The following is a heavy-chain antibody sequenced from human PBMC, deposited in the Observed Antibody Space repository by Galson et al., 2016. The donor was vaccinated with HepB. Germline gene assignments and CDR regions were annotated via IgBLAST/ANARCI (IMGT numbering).Heavy chain of an antibody. J-gene: IGHJ3*02. V-gene: IGHV1-69*13. CDR3: ARDENTVTMVFKI. Sequence: SVKVSCKASGGTFTTFAVSWVRQAPGQGLEWVGGIIPIFGTANYAQKFQDRVTITADESTSTAYLALSSLSSDDTAVYYCARDENTVTMVFKIWGPGTLVTVSS. CDR2: IIPIFGTA. CDR1: GGTFTTFA. D-gene: IGHD3-10*01.